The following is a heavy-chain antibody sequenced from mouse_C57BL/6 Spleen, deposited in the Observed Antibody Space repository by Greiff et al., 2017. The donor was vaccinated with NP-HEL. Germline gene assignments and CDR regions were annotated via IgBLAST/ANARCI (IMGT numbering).Heavy chain of an antibody. CDR3: ARWRAYDGYYGGYFDY. Sequence: QVQLQQSGAELVKPGASVKLSCKASGYTFTSYWMHWVKQRPGRGLEWIGRIDPNSGGTKYNEKFKSKATLTVDKPSSTAYMQLSSLTSEDSAVYYCARWRAYDGYYGGYFDYWGQGTTLTVSS. CDR1: GYTFTSYW. CDR2: IDPNSGGT. D-gene: IGHD2-3*01. V-gene: IGHV1-72*01. J-gene: IGHJ2*01.